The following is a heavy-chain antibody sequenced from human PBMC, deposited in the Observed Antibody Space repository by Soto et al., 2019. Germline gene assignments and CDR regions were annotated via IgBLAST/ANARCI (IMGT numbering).Heavy chain of an antibody. Sequence: GASVKVSCKASGYTFTSYAMHWVRQAPGQRLEWMGWINAGNGNTKYSQKFQGRVTITRDTSASTAYMELSSLRSEDTAVYYCAEDRYRSSSLYYFDYGGKGNRVAASS. D-gene: IGHD6-6*01. CDR1: GYTFTSYA. CDR3: AEDRYRSSSLYYFDY. V-gene: IGHV1-3*01. J-gene: IGHJ4*02. CDR2: INAGNGNT.